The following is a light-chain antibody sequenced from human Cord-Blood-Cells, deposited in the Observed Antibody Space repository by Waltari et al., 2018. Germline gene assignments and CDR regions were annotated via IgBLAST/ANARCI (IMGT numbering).Light chain of an antibody. CDR2: GEA. CDR3: QQYGSSTYS. V-gene: IGKV3-20*01. Sequence: ETVLTQSPGTLSLSPGERATRPCRASQSVSSSYLAWYQQKPGQAPRLIIYGEASRATGIPDRFSGSGSGTDFTLTISRLEPEDFAVYYCQQYGSSTYSFGQGTKLEIK. J-gene: IGKJ2*03. CDR1: QSVSSSY.